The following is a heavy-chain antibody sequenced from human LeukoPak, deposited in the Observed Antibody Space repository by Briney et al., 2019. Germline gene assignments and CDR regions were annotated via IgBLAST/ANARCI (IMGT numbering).Heavy chain of an antibody. CDR2: IKIRANRYTT. D-gene: IGHD2-2*01. V-gene: IGHV3-72*01. CDR1: GFTFSDHY. J-gene: IGHJ3*02. CDR3: GRDLGLVARGDAFDI. Sequence: PGGSLRLSCAASGFTFSDHYMDWVRQAPGKGLEWVGRIKIRANRYTTQYAASVKGRFTISTEDSKNSLYLQMNSLTTDDTAVYYCGRDLGLVARGDAFDIWGQGTMVTVSS.